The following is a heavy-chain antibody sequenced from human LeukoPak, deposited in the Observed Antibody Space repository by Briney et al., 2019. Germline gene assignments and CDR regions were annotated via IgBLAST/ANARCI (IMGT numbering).Heavy chain of an antibody. D-gene: IGHD1-26*01. J-gene: IGHJ4*02. CDR3: ARAILVGATDPFDY. V-gene: IGHV1-2*02. Sequence: ASVTVSCKASGYTFTGYYMHWVRQAPGQGLEWMGWINPNSGGTNYAQKFQGRVTMTRDTSISTAYMELSRLRSDDTAVYYCARAILVGATDPFDYWGQGTLVTVSS. CDR1: GYTFTGYY. CDR2: INPNSGGT.